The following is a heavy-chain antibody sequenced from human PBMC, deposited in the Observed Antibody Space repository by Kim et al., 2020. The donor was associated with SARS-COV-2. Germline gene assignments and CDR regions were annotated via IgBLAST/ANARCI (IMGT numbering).Heavy chain of an antibody. J-gene: IGHJ5*01. Sequence: LKSRVTISVDTSKNQFSLKLSSVSAADTAVYYCARGGDGYSYGLNNWFDSWGQGTLVTVSS. D-gene: IGHD5-18*01. CDR3: ARGGDGYSYGLNNWFDS. V-gene: IGHV4-34*01.